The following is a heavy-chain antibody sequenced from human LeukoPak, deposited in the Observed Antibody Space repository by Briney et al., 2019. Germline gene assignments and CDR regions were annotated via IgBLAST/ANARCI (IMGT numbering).Heavy chain of an antibody. J-gene: IGHJ4*02. CDR1: GFTFSSYS. V-gene: IGHV3-49*04. CDR2: IRSKAYGGTT. Sequence: GGSLRLSCAASGFTFSSYSMNWVRQAPGKGLEWVGFIRSKAYGGTTEYAASVKGRFTISRDDSKSIAYLQMNSLKTEDTAVYYCTRDTGFWSGYHFDYWGQGTLVTVSS. D-gene: IGHD3-3*01. CDR3: TRDTGFWSGYHFDY.